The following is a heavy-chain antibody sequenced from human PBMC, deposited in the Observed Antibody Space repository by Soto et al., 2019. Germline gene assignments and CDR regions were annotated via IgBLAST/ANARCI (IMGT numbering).Heavy chain of an antibody. CDR3: ARHHVRGRTIAGAAEF. D-gene: IGHD1-26*01. CDR2: SNYSGNT. Sequence: QVQLQQWGAGLLKPSETLSLTCAVYGGSLSGYYWSWIRQPPGKALSWIGASNYSGNTNYNPSLKSRVTMSVDTSKNQLFLNLSSVTAADTAMYYCARHHVRGRTIAGAAEFWGQGTLVTVSS. CDR1: GGSLSGYY. V-gene: IGHV4-34*01. J-gene: IGHJ4*02.